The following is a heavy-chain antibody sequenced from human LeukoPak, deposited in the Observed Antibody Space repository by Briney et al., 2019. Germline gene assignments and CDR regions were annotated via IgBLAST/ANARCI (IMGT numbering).Heavy chain of an antibody. CDR2: IYYSGST. CDR1: GGSISSNSYY. CDR3: ASISYDILTGYPNWFDP. J-gene: IGHJ5*02. Sequence: SETLSLTCTVSGGSISSNSYYWGWIRQPLGKELEWIGSIYYSGSTYYNPSLKSRVTISVDTSKNQFSLKLSSVTAADTAVYYCASISYDILTGYPNWFDPWGQGTLVTVSS. V-gene: IGHV4-39*07. D-gene: IGHD3-9*01.